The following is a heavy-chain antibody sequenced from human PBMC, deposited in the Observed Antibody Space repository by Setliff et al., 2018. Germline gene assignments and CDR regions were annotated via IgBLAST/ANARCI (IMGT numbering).Heavy chain of an antibody. CDR3: ARHATYYYGSGNLPFDS. Sequence: SETLSLTCAVYGDSLSGYYWSWIRQSPKKGLEWIGEIMPGRDTLYSPSLESRLTITIDTSKSQFSLKLSSVTAADTAVYYCARHATYYYGSGNLPFDSWSQGTLVTVSS. CDR1: GDSLSGYY. V-gene: IGHV4-34*12. J-gene: IGHJ4*02. CDR2: IMPGRDT. D-gene: IGHD3-10*01.